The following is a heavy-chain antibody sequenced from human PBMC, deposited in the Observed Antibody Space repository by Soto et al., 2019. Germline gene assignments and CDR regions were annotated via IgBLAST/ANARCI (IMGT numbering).Heavy chain of an antibody. CDR1: GFSLSTRGVG. J-gene: IGHJ1*01. V-gene: IGHV2-5*02. CDR3: AHSGCSGGSCLLPSAEYFQH. D-gene: IGHD2-15*01. Sequence: SGPTLVNPTQTLTLPCTFSGFSLSTRGVGVGWIRQPPGKALEWLALIYWDDDKRYSPSLKSRLTITKDASKNQVVLTMTNMDPVDTATYYCAHSGCSGGSCLLPSAEYFQHWGQGTLVTVSS. CDR2: IYWDDDK.